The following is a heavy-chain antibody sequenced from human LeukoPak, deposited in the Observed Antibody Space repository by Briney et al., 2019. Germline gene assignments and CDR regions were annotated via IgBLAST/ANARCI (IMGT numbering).Heavy chain of an antibody. D-gene: IGHD6-19*01. CDR1: GYSISSDYY. J-gene: IGHJ3*02. CDR3: ARVQQYSSGWYISGAFDI. V-gene: IGHV4-38-2*02. CDR2: IYHSGST. Sequence: SETLSLTCTVSGYSISSDYYWGWIRQPPGKGLEWIGSIYHSGSTYYNPSLKSRVTISVDTSKNQFSLKLSSVTAADTAVYYCARVQQYSSGWYISGAFDIWGQGTMVTVSS.